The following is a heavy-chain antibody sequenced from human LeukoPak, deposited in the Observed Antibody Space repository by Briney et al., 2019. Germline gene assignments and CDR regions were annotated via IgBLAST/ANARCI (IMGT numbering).Heavy chain of an antibody. CDR1: GFIFSSYV. J-gene: IGHJ6*02. V-gene: IGHV3-23*01. Sequence: PGGSLRLSCAASGFIFSSYVMNWVRQAPGKGLEWVSTIGGGGYSTYYADSVKGRFTISRDNSKNTLFLQMNSLRAEDTAIYYCAKGSVSMAGTPGDVWGQGTTVTVSS. CDR3: AKGSVSMAGTPGDV. CDR2: IGGGGYST. D-gene: IGHD6-19*01.